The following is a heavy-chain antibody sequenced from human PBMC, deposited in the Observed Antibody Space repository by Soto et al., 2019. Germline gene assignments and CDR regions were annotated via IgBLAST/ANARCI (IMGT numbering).Heavy chain of an antibody. Sequence: GESLKISCAASGFTFSSYAMHWVRQAPGKGLEWVAVISYDGSNKYYADSVKGRFTISRDNSKNTLYLQMNSLRAEDTAVYYCARDIAVAGTVYYYGMDVWGQGTTVTVSS. V-gene: IGHV3-30-3*01. CDR3: ARDIAVAGTVYYYGMDV. D-gene: IGHD6-19*01. J-gene: IGHJ6*02. CDR1: GFTFSSYA. CDR2: ISYDGSNK.